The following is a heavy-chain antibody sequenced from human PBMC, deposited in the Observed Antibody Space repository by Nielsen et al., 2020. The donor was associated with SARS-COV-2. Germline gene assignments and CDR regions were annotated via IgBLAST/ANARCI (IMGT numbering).Heavy chain of an antibody. V-gene: IGHV1-24*01. CDR3: ATSTPLVRSAWFDP. D-gene: IGHD3-3*01. CDR2: FDPEDGET. Sequence: ASVKGSCKVSGYTLTELSMHWVRQAPGKGLEWIGGFDPEDGETIYAQKFQGRVTMTEDTSTDTAYMELSSLRSEDTAVYYCATSTPLVRSAWFDPWGQGTLVTVSS. CDR1: GYTLTELS. J-gene: IGHJ5*02.